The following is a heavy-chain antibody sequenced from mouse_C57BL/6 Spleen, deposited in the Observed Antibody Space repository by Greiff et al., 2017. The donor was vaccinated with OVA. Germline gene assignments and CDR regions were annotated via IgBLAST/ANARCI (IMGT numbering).Heavy chain of an antibody. Sequence: QVQLQQSGAELVRPGTSVKVSCKASGYAFTNYLIEWVKQRPGQGLEWIGVINPGSGGTNYNEKFKGKATLTADKSSSTAYMQLSSLTSEDSAVYFCARGGSTMVPYYAMDYWGQGTSVTVAS. CDR2: INPGSGGT. D-gene: IGHD2-2*01. CDR1: GYAFTNYL. CDR3: ARGGSTMVPYYAMDY. J-gene: IGHJ4*01. V-gene: IGHV1-54*01.